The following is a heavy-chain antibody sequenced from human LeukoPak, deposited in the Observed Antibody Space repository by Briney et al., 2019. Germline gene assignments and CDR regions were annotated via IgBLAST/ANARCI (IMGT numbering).Heavy chain of an antibody. J-gene: IGHJ4*02. CDR3: ARDENWGPDY. Sequence: GASVKVSCKASGYTFTSYGISWVRQAPGQGLEWMGWIHAGRGDTNYAQKFQGRFTMTRDTSINTLFMELSSLRSDDTAVYYCARDENWGPDYWGQGTLVTVSS. CDR1: GYTFTSYG. CDR2: IHAGRGDT. D-gene: IGHD7-27*01. V-gene: IGHV1-18*01.